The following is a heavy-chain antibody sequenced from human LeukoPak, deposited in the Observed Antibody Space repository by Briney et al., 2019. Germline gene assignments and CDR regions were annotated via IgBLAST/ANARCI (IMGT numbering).Heavy chain of an antibody. J-gene: IGHJ4*02. CDR1: GGSFSGYY. CDR2: INHSGST. Sequence: PSETLSLTCAVYGGSFSGYYWSWIRQPPGKGLEWIGEINHSGSTNYNPSLKSRVTISVDTSKNQFSLKLSSVTAADTAVYHCAPRDYYDSSGYSSGYWGQGTLVTVSS. V-gene: IGHV4-34*01. CDR3: APRDYYDSSGYSSGY. D-gene: IGHD3-22*01.